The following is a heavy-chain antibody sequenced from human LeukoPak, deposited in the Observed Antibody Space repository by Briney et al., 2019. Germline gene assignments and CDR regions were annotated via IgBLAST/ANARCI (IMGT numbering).Heavy chain of an antibody. D-gene: IGHD2-15*01. CDR2: INPNSGGT. Sequence: GASVKVSCKASGYTFTGYYMHWVRQAPGQGLEWMGWINPNSGGTKYAQKFQGRVTMTSDASISTAYTELSSLRSDDTAVYYCASRPDQHLLYYFDYWGQGALVTVSS. J-gene: IGHJ4*02. CDR3: ASRPDQHLLYYFDY. CDR1: GYTFTGYY. V-gene: IGHV1-2*02.